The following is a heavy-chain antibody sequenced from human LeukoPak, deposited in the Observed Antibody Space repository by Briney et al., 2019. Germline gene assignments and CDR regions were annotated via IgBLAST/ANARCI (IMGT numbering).Heavy chain of an antibody. CDR2: FDPEDGET. CDR1: GYTLTELS. J-gene: IGHJ4*02. CDR3: ATDITHHVRFLEWLLVY. Sequence: ASVKVSCKVSGYTLTELSMHWVRQAPGKGLEWMGGFDPEDGETIYAQKFQGRVTMTEDTSTDTAYMELSSLRSEDTAVYYCATDITHHVRFLEWLLVYWGQGTLVTVSS. D-gene: IGHD3-3*01. V-gene: IGHV1-24*01.